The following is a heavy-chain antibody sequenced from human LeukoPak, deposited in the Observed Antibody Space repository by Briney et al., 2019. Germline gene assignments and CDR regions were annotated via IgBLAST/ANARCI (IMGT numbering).Heavy chain of an antibody. V-gene: IGHV3-23*01. J-gene: IGHJ3*02. CDR1: GFTFSTYA. CDR2: ISGSGGST. Sequence: KPGGSLRVSCAASGFTFSTYAMSSVRQAPGKGLECVSGISGSGGSTYYADSVKGRFTISRDNSKSSLYLQMNSLRAEDTAVYYCAKDAKLGMATMYSFDTWGQGTMVTVSS. CDR3: AKDAKLGMATMYSFDT. D-gene: IGHD5-24*01.